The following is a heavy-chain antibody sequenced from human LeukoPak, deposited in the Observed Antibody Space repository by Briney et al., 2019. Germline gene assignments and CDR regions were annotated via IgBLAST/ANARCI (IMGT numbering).Heavy chain of an antibody. V-gene: IGHV4-39*01. D-gene: IGHD6-13*01. CDR2: IYYSGST. CDR3: ARHARSNSWYRWVWFDP. CDR1: GGSISSSSYY. J-gene: IGHJ5*02. Sequence: KPSETLSLTCTVSGGSISSSSYYWGWIRQPPGKGLEWIGSIYYSGSTYYNPSLKSRVTISVDTSKNQFSLKLSSVTAADTAVYYCARHARSNSWYRWVWFDPWGQGTLVTVSS.